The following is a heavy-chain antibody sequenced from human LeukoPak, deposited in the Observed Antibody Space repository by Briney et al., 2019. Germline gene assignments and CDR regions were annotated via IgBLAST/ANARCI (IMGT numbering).Heavy chain of an antibody. Sequence: ASVKVSCKASGYTFTGYYMHWVRQAPGQGLEWMGWINPNSGGTNYAQKFQGRVTMTRDTSISTAYMELSRLRSDDTAVYYCARVRYDILTGYYRYTDYYYYYYMDVWGKGTTVTISS. D-gene: IGHD3-9*01. CDR3: ARVRYDILTGYYRYTDYYYYYYMDV. J-gene: IGHJ6*03. V-gene: IGHV1-2*02. CDR2: INPNSGGT. CDR1: GYTFTGYY.